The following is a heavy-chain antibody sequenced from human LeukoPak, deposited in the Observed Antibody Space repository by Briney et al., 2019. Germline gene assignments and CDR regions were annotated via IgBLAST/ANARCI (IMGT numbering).Heavy chain of an antibody. CDR1: GFTFSSYA. D-gene: IGHD3-10*01. CDR3: AKALSLWFGELVFDP. J-gene: IGHJ5*02. Sequence: GGSLRLSCAASGFTFSSYAMSWVRQAPGKGLEWVSAISGSGGSTYYADSVKGRFTISRDNSKNTLYLQMNSLRAEDTAVYNCAKALSLWFGELVFDPWGQGTLVTVSS. V-gene: IGHV3-23*01. CDR2: ISGSGGST.